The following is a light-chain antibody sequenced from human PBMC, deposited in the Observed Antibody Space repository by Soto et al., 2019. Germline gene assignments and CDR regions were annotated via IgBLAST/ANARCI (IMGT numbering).Light chain of an antibody. CDR2: GAS. CDR3: QQYNNWPPIT. CDR1: QSVSSRS. Sequence: EIDLTHSPGTLSLSPWERATHSCRASQSVSSRSLAWYQQKPGQAPRLLIYGASSRATGIPDRFSGSGSGTEFTLTISSLQSEDFAVYYCQQYNNWPPITFGRGTRLEI. V-gene: IGKV3-20*01. J-gene: IGKJ5*01.